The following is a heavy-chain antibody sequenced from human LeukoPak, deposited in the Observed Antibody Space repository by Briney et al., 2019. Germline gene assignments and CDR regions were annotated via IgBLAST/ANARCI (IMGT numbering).Heavy chain of an antibody. V-gene: IGHV3-48*03. Sequence: GGSLRLSCAASGFTFSSYEINWVRQAPGKGLEWVSYISSSGSTIYYADSVKGRFTISRDNAKNSLYLQMNSLRAEDTAVYYCARDSGGWSDYWGQGTLVTVSS. CDR1: GFTFSSYE. J-gene: IGHJ4*02. CDR3: ARDSGGWSDY. CDR2: ISSSGSTI. D-gene: IGHD6-19*01.